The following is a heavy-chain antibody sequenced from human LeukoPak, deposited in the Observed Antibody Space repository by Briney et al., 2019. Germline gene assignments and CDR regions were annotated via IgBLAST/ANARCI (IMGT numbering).Heavy chain of an antibody. CDR2: IYYSGST. CDR3: TRDGPRSSGYPDN. D-gene: IGHD3-22*01. V-gene: IGHV4-39*02. Sequence: SETLSLTCTVSGGSISSSSYYWGWIRQPPGKGLEWIGSIYYSGSTYYNPSLKSRVTISVDTSKNQFSLKLSSVTAADTAVYYCTRDGPRSSGYPDNWGQGTLVTVSS. CDR1: GGSISSSSYY. J-gene: IGHJ4*02.